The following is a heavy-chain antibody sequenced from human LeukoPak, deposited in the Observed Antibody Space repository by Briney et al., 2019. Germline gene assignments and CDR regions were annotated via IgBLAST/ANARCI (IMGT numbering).Heavy chain of an antibody. V-gene: IGHV4-59*08. J-gene: IGHJ3*02. CDR2: IYYSGST. Sequence: SETLSLTCTVSGGSISSYYWSWIRQPPGKGLEWIGYIYYSGSTNYNPSLKSRVTISVDTSKNQFSLKLSSVTPTDTAVYYCARSPDGYDAFDIWGQGTMVTVSS. CDR1: GGSISSYY. CDR3: ARSPDGYDAFDI. D-gene: IGHD5-18*01.